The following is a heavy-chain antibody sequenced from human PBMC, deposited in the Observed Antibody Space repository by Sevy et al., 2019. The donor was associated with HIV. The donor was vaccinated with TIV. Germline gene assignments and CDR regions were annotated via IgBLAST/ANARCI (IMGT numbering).Heavy chain of an antibody. CDR1: GGSISSYY. V-gene: IGHV4-59*08. Sequence: SETLSLTCTVSGGSISSYYWSWIRQPPGKGLEWIGYIYYSGSTNYNPSLKSRVTIAVDTSKNQFSLKLSSVTAADTAKYYCATAYYDFWSGYYARDYYYYYYMDVWGKGTTVTVSS. CDR2: IYYSGST. D-gene: IGHD3-3*01. J-gene: IGHJ6*03. CDR3: ATAYYDFWSGYYARDYYYYYYMDV.